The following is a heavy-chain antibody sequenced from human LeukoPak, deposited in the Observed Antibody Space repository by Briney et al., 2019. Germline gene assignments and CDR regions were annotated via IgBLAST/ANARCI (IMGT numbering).Heavy chain of an antibody. D-gene: IGHD3-22*01. CDR1: GVSFSGYY. J-gene: IGHJ5*02. V-gene: IGHV4-34*01. CDR2: INHSGST. CDR3: ARKYDSSGYYYLQSYNWFDP. Sequence: SETLSLTCDVYGVSFSGYYWSWLRQPPGKGLEWIGEINHSGSTNYNPSLKSRVTISVDTSKNQFSLKLSSVTAADTAVYYCARKYDSSGYYYLQSYNWFDPWGQGTLVTVSS.